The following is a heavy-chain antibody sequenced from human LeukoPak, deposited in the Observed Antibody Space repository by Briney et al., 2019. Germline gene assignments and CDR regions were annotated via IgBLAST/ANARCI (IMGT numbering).Heavy chain of an antibody. CDR3: AGTQHGELDY. D-gene: IGHD7-27*01. J-gene: IGHJ4*02. CDR2: IHTSGSI. Sequence: PSETLSLTCTVSGGSISSYYRIWVRQPAGKGLEWIGRIHTSGSISYNPSLKSRVTMSLDTSKNQFSLKLTSVTAADTAVFYCAGTQHGELDYWGQGALVTVSS. V-gene: IGHV4-4*07. CDR1: GGSISSYY.